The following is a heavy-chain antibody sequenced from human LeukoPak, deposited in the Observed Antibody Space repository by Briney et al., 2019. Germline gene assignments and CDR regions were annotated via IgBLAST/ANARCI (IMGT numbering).Heavy chain of an antibody. D-gene: IGHD3-22*01. CDR3: ARDYDSSGYSVRFEY. V-gene: IGHV3-7*04. CDR2: IKEDGSEK. J-gene: IGHJ4*02. CDR1: GFTFSSYW. Sequence: GGSLRLSCAASGFTFSSYWMSWVRQAPGKGLEWVANIKEDGSEKYYVDSVKGRFTITGDNAKNSLYLQMNSLRAEDTAVYYCARDYDSSGYSVRFEYWGQGTLVTVSS.